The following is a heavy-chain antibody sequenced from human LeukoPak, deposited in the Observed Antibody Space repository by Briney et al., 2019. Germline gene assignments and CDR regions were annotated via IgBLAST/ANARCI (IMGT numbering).Heavy chain of an antibody. CDR3: ARAMVRGGYAFDI. CDR1: GYAFTSYG. Sequence: ASVKVSCKASGYAFTSYGISWVRQTPRGGLEWRGWISAYNGNTNYAQKLQGRVTMTTDTSTSTAYMELRSLRSDDTAVYYCARAMVRGGYAFDIWGQGTMVTVSS. CDR2: ISAYNGNT. J-gene: IGHJ3*02. V-gene: IGHV1-18*01. D-gene: IGHD3-10*01.